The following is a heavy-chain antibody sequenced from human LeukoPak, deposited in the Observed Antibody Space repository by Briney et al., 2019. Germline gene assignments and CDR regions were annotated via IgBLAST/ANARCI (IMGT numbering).Heavy chain of an antibody. Sequence: ASVKVSCKASGYTFTGYYMHWVRQAPGQGLEWMGWINPNSGGTNYAQKFQGRVTMTRDTSISTAYMELSRLRSDDTAVYYCARAILSHYYFDYWGQGTLVTVSS. CDR3: ARAILSHYYFDY. CDR2: INPNSGGT. CDR1: GYTFTGYY. V-gene: IGHV1-2*02. D-gene: IGHD2/OR15-2a*01. J-gene: IGHJ4*02.